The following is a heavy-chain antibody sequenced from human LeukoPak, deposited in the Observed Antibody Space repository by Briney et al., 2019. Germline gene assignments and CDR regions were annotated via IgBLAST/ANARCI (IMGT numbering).Heavy chain of an antibody. Sequence: SETLSLTCTVSGGSLSTYYWGWIRQPAGKGLEWIGRIYTSGSTNYNPSLKSRVTISVDTSKNQFSLKLSSVTAADTAVYYCAREMATRGYYFDYWGQGTLVTVSS. D-gene: IGHD5-24*01. V-gene: IGHV4-4*07. CDR3: AREMATRGYYFDY. J-gene: IGHJ4*02. CDR1: GGSLSTYY. CDR2: IYTSGST.